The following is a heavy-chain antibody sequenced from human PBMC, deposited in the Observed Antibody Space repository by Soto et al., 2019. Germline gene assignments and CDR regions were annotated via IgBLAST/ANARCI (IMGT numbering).Heavy chain of an antibody. CDR2: IWYDGSNK. CDR3: AREEAYCGGDCYSTLNY. D-gene: IGHD2-21*02. V-gene: IGHV3-33*01. Sequence: QVQLVESGGGMVQPGRSLRLSCAASGFTFSSYGMHWVRQAPGKGLEWVAVIWYDGSNKYYADSVKGRFTISRDNSKNTLYLQMNSLRAEDTAVYYCAREEAYCGGDCYSTLNYWGQGTLVTVSS. J-gene: IGHJ4*02. CDR1: GFTFSSYG.